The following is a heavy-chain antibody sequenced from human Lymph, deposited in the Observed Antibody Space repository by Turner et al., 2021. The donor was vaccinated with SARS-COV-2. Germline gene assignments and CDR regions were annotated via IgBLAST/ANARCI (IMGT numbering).Heavy chain of an antibody. J-gene: IGHJ4*02. CDR3: ARDIPTTADYFDY. CDR2: ISSSSSYI. D-gene: IGHD4-17*01. CDR1: GFTVSTYS. V-gene: IGHV3-21*01. Sequence: EMQLVESGGGRVNPGGYPRLSCAACGFTVSTYSMNWVRQAPGKGLEWISSISSSSSYIYYADSVKGRFTISRDDAKNSLYLQMNSLRAEDTAVYYCARDIPTTADYFDYWGQGTLVTVSS.